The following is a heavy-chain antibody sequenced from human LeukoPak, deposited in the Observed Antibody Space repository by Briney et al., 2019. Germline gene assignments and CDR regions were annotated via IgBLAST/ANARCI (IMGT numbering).Heavy chain of an antibody. CDR1: GGSISSYY. V-gene: IGHV4-59*01. CDR3: ARQDCGGDCSSSFDY. Sequence: SETLSLTCTVSGGSISSYYWSWLRQPPGKGLEWIGYIYYSGSTNYNPSLKSRVTISVDTSKNQFSLKLSSVTAADTAVYYCARQDCGGDCSSSFDYWGQGTLVTVSS. CDR2: IYYSGST. D-gene: IGHD2-21*02. J-gene: IGHJ4*02.